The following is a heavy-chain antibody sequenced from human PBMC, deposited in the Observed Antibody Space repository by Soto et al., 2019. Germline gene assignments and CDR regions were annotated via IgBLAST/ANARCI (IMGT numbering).Heavy chain of an antibody. D-gene: IGHD6-13*01. CDR3: ARWAAGYSYYYYGMDV. CDR2: IYYSGST. CDR1: GGSISSSSYY. Sequence: SETLSLTCTVSGGSISSSSYYWGWIRQPPGKGLEWIGSIYYSGSTYYNPSLKSRVTISVDTSKNQFSLKLSSVTAADTAVYYFARWAAGYSYYYYGMDVWGQGTTVTVSS. V-gene: IGHV4-39*01. J-gene: IGHJ6*02.